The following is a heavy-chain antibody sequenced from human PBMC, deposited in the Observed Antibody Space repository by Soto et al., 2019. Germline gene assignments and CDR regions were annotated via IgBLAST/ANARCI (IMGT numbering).Heavy chain of an antibody. V-gene: IGHV4-4*02. CDR3: ASRGLPNIAALHRGRTTRGGMDV. D-gene: IGHD6-6*01. CDR2: IYHSGST. J-gene: IGHJ6*02. CDR1: GGSISSSNW. Sequence: NPSETLSLTCAVSGGSISSSNWWSWVRQPPGKGLEWIGEIYHSGSTNYNPSLKSRVTISVDKSKNQFSLKLSSVTAADTAVYYCASRGLPNIAALHRGRTTRGGMDVWGQGTTVTVSS.